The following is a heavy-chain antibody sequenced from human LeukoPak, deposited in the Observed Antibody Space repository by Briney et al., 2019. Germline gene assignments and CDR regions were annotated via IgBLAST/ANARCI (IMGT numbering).Heavy chain of an antibody. CDR1: GFTFSSYS. D-gene: IGHD6-19*01. J-gene: IGHJ4*02. CDR3: ARDNSPKYSSGWYVYGY. Sequence: GGSLRLSCAASGFTFSSYSMNWVRQAPGKGLEWVSSISSSSSYIYYADSVKGRFTISRDNAKNSMYLQMNSLRAEETAVYSCARDNSPKYSSGWYVYGYWGQGTLVTVSS. V-gene: IGHV3-21*01. CDR2: ISSSSSYI.